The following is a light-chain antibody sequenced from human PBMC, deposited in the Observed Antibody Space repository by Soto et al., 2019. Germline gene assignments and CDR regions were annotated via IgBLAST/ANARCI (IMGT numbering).Light chain of an antibody. Sequence: IQMTQSPSTLSASVGDGVTITCRASQSIGSWLAWYQQKPGKAPKLQIYKGANLQSGVPSRFSGSGSGTDFSLTISSLQPVDSATYFCQRYNDFQYTFGPGTKLEI. J-gene: IGKJ2*01. CDR3: QRYNDFQYT. CDR1: QSIGSW. V-gene: IGKV1-5*03. CDR2: KGA.